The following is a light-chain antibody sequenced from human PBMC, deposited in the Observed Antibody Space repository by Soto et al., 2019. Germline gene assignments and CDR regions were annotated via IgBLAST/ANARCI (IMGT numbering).Light chain of an antibody. CDR3: QQYYETPST. V-gene: IGKV4-1*01. CDR1: QSLLYSSNNKNY. CDR2: WAS. Sequence: DIVMTQSPDSLTVSLGERATINCKSSQSLLYSSNNKNYLAWYQQKPGQPPKLLIHWASNREFGVPDRFSGSGSGTDFTLTISSLQTEDVAVYYCQQYYETPSTFRQGTKVDIK. J-gene: IGKJ1*01.